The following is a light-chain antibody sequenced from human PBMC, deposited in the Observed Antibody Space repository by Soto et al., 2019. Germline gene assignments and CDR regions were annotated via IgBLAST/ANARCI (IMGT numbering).Light chain of an antibody. CDR2: GAS. CDR1: QSVSSSY. V-gene: IGKV3-20*01. CDR3: QQYGSAPWMYT. J-gene: IGKJ2*01. Sequence: EIVLTQSPGTLSLSPRERATLSCRASQSVSSSYLTWYQQKPGQAPRLIIYGASSRATGVPDRFSGSGSGPDFTLTIISLEPEDFAVYYCQQYGSAPWMYTFGQGTKLEIK.